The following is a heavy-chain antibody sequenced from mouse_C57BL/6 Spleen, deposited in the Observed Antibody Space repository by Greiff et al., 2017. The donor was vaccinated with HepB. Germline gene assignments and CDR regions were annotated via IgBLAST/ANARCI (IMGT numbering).Heavy chain of an antibody. CDR3: ARQLRLRSGAMDY. CDR2: IYPGDGDT. D-gene: IGHD3-2*02. Sequence: VKLVESGPELVKPGASVKISCKASGYAFSSSWMNWVKQRPGKGLEWIGRIYPGDGDTNYNGKFKGKATLTADKSSSTAYMQLSSLTSEDSAVYFCARQLRLRSGAMDYWGQGTSVTVSS. CDR1: GYAFSSSW. J-gene: IGHJ4*01. V-gene: IGHV1-82*01.